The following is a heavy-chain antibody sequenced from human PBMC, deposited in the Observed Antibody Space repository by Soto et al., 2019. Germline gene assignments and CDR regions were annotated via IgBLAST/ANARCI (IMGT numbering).Heavy chain of an antibody. D-gene: IGHD6-25*01. CDR1: GGAFSSYA. CDR2: IIPIFGTA. CDR3: ATEIRWGTERASGRVYGMEV. J-gene: IGHJ6*02. V-gene: IGHV1-69*13. Sequence: ASVKVSCKASGGAFSSYAISWVRQAPGQGLEWMGGIIPIFGTANYAQKFQGRVTITAAEHTSTAYMELSSQRSEDKAVYHCATEIRWGTERASGRVYGMEVWGQGTTVAVSS.